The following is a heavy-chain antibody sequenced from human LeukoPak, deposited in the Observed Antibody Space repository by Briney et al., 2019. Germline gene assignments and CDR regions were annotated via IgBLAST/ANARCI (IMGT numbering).Heavy chain of an antibody. CDR3: ARELERLDDY. CDR2: ISYDGSNK. CDR1: GFTFSSYA. Sequence: PGGSLRLSCAASGFTFSSYAMHWVRQAPGKGLEWVAVISYDGSNKYYADSVKGRFTISRDNSKNTLYLQMNSLRAEDTAVYYCARELERLDDYWGQGTLVTVSS. V-gene: IGHV3-30-3*01. J-gene: IGHJ4*02. D-gene: IGHD1-1*01.